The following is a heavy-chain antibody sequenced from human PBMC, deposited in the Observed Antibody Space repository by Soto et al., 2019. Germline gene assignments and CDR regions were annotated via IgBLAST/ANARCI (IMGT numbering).Heavy chain of an antibody. V-gene: IGHV3-30*01. CDR1: GFTFRSYA. Sequence: QVQLVESGGGVVQPGRSLRLSCAASGFTFRSYAMDWVRQAPGKGLEWVAVISYDRTNKYYADSVKGRFTISRDNSKNTLSLQMNSLRPEDTAVYYCARGDSNSWSDYWGQGTLVTVSS. J-gene: IGHJ4*02. D-gene: IGHD6-13*01. CDR2: ISYDRTNK. CDR3: ARGDSNSWSDY.